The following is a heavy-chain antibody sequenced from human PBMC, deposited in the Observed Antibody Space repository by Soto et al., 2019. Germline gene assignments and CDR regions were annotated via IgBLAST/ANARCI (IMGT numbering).Heavy chain of an antibody. CDR2: ISYDGSNK. V-gene: IGHV3-30*18. CDR3: AKDRARYCGGGSCYSIFDY. CDR1: GFTFSSYG. D-gene: IGHD2-15*01. J-gene: IGHJ4*02. Sequence: HVQLVESGGGVVQPGRSLRLSCAASGFTFSSYGVHWVRQAPGKGLEWVAVISYDGSNKYYEDSVKGRFTISRDNSKNTLYLQMNSLRAEDTAVYYCAKDRARYCGGGSCYSIFDYWGQGTLVTVSS.